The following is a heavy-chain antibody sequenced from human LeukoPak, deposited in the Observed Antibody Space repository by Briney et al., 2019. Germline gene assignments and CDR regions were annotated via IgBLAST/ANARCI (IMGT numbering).Heavy chain of an antibody. J-gene: IGHJ2*01. D-gene: IGHD5-24*01. CDR1: GGSINNYY. CDR2: IYYSGST. Sequence: SETLSLTCTVSGGSINNYYWSWIRQPPGKGLEWIGFIYYSGSTNYNPSLKSRVTISLDTSKNQFSLNLSSVTAADTAVYCCAARGDGYNNWYFDLWGRGALVTVSS. V-gene: IGHV4-59*01. CDR3: AARGDGYNNWYFDL.